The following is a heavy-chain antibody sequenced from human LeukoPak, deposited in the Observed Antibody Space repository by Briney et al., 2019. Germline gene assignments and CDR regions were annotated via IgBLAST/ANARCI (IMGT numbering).Heavy chain of an antibody. J-gene: IGHJ4*02. CDR2: IDTDGSST. D-gene: IGHD3-10*01. V-gene: IGHV3-74*01. Sequence: GGSLRLSCAASGFTFRSYWMHWVRQAPGKGLVWVSRIDTDGSSTSYADSVRGRFTISRDNAKNTLYLQMNSLRAEDTAVYYCARSYGYFDYWGQGTLVTVSS. CDR3: ARSYGYFDY. CDR1: GFTFRSYW.